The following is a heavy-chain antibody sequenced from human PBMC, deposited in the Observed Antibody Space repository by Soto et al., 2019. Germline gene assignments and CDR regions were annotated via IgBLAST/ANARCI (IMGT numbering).Heavy chain of an antibody. J-gene: IGHJ6*02. CDR3: ARDWDYYGSGSYYNAPYYYYYGMDV. D-gene: IGHD3-10*01. Sequence: EVQLVESGGGLVKPGGSLRLSCAASGFTFSSYSMNWVRQAPGKGLEWVSSISSSSSYIYYADSVKGRFTISRDNAKNSLYLQMNSLRAEDTAVYYCARDWDYYGSGSYYNAPYYYYYGMDVWGQGTTVTVSS. CDR2: ISSSSSYI. V-gene: IGHV3-21*01. CDR1: GFTFSSYS.